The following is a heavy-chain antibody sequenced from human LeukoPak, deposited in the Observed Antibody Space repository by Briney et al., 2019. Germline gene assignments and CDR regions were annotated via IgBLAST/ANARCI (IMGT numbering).Heavy chain of an antibody. CDR3: ARFYKNYYYYYMDV. Sequence: SETLSLTCTVSGGSISSYYWSWVRQPPGKGLEWIGYISTSGSTSYNPSLKSRLIISGDTSKNQFSLNLSSVTAADTAVYYCARFYKNYYYYYMDVWGKGTTVTVSS. D-gene: IGHD1-1*01. CDR2: ISTSGST. V-gene: IGHV4-4*09. J-gene: IGHJ6*03. CDR1: GGSISSYY.